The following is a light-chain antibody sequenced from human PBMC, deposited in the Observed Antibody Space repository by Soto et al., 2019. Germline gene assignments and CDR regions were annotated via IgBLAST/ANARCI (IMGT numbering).Light chain of an antibody. CDR2: EDD. CDR3: QSYDSSNPVV. Sequence: NFMLTQPHSVSESPGKTVTISCSRSSGSIASNYMQWYQQRPGSAPTTLIYEDDQRPSGVPDRFSGSIDRSSNSASLTISGLKTEDEADYYCQSYDSSNPVVFGGGTQLTVL. CDR1: SGSIASNY. J-gene: IGLJ2*01. V-gene: IGLV6-57*04.